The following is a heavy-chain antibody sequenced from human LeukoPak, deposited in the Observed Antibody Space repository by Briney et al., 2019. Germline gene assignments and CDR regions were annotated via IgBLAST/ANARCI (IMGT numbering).Heavy chain of an antibody. Sequence: ASETLSLTCTVSGGSISRDYWSWIRQPPGKGLEWIGYIYYTGSANYNPSLKSRVTISVDTSKNQFSLKLSSVTAADTAVYYCARDRPGGSSLDYWGQGTLVTVSS. J-gene: IGHJ4*02. CDR3: ARDRPGGSSLDY. CDR2: IYYTGSA. V-gene: IGHV4-59*01. D-gene: IGHD6-13*01. CDR1: GGSISRDY.